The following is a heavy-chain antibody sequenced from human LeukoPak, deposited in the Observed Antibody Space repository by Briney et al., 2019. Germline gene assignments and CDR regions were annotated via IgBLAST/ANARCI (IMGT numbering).Heavy chain of an antibody. Sequence: SVKVSCKASGGTFSSYAISWVRQAPGQGLEWIGWILGGSRNTNYAQKFQERVTITRDMSTSTAYMELSGLRSEDTAVYYCAADPINCGSDCYSAFDIWGQGTMVTVSS. CDR1: GGTFSSYA. J-gene: IGHJ3*02. D-gene: IGHD2-21*02. CDR3: AADPINCGSDCYSAFDI. CDR2: ILGGSRNT. V-gene: IGHV1-58*02.